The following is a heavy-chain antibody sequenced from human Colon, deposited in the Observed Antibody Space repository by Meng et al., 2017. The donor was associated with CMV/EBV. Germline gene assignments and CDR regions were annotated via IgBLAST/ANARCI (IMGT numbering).Heavy chain of an antibody. CDR2: IARIGPYI. Sequence: GGSLRLSCSASGFNFSTYSMAWVRQAPGKGLEWVSSIARIGPYITYADSVKGRFTVSRDNAKNSLFLQMSSLGAEDTAFYYCATIGYSFGFTNWGQGTLVTVSS. V-gene: IGHV3-21*01. D-gene: IGHD5-12*01. CDR1: GFNFSTYS. CDR3: ATIGYSFGFTN. J-gene: IGHJ4*02.